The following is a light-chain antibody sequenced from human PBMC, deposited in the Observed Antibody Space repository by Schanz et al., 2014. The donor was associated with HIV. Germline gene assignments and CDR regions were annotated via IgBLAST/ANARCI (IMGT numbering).Light chain of an antibody. CDR3: QQYGSSSYT. CDR2: GAS. CDR1: QRVSSSY. Sequence: EIVMTQSPVTLSVSPGERATLSCRASQRVSSSYLAWFQQKPGQAPRLLIYGASTRATGVPARFSGSGSETEFTLTISRLEPEDFAVYYCQQYGSSSYTFGQGTKLEIK. J-gene: IGKJ2*01. V-gene: IGKV3-20*01.